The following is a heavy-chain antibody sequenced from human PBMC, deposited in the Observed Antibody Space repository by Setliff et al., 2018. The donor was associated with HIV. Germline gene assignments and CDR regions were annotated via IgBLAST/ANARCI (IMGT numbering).Heavy chain of an antibody. J-gene: IGHJ3*01. Sequence: GAPVKVSCKASGGSFRNYAINWVRQAPGQGLEWMGGIIPLLGTPNYAHKFQGRVTITADKSSSTVYMELSSLRSEDSAVFYCARDRSGIAVAAPDAFDVWGQGTMVTVSS. CDR3: ARDRSGIAVAAPDAFDV. CDR2: IIPLLGTP. D-gene: IGHD6-19*01. V-gene: IGHV1-69*06. CDR1: GGSFRNYA.